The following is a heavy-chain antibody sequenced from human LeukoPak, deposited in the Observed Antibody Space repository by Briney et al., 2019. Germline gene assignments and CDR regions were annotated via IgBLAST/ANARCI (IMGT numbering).Heavy chain of an antibody. V-gene: IGHV3-7*01. CDR2: IKQDGSEK. J-gene: IGHJ4*02. D-gene: IGHD2-15*01. CDR1: GFTFSNYW. CDR3: ARDKYCSDDNCDGGSKFDY. Sequence: GGSLRLSCTASGFTFSNYWMSWVRQAPGKGLEWVANIKQDGSEKYYVDSAKGRFTISRDNAKNSLYLQMNSLRVEDTAVYYCARDKYCSDDNCDGGSKFDYWGQGTLVTVSS.